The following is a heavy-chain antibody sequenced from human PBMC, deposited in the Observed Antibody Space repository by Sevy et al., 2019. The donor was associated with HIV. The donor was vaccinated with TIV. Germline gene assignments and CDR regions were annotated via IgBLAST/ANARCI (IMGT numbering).Heavy chain of an antibody. CDR1: GFTFGDYA. CDR2: IRSETYGETT. Sequence: GGSLRLSCTASGFTFGDYAMSWFRQAPGRGLEWVGFIRSETYGETTENAAFVKGRFTVSRDDSKSIVYLQMNSLKTEDTAVYYCTRRASRVYGDHLNLYWGQGTLVTVSS. D-gene: IGHD2-21*02. J-gene: IGHJ4*02. CDR3: TRRASRVYGDHLNLY. V-gene: IGHV3-49*03.